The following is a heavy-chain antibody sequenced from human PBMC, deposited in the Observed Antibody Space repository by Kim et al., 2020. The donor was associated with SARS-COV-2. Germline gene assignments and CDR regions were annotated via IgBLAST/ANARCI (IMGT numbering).Heavy chain of an antibody. CDR3: ARDLREMRYYDILTGYSNYYYCYGMDV. J-gene: IGHJ6*02. Sequence: ASVKVSCKASGYTFTSYGISWVRQAPGQGLEWMGWISAYNGNTNYAQKLQGRVTMTTDTSTSTAYMELRSLRSDDTAVYYCARDLREMRYYDILTGYSNYYYCYGMDVWGQGTTVTVSS. CDR2: ISAYNGNT. D-gene: IGHD3-9*01. V-gene: IGHV1-18*01. CDR1: GYTFTSYG.